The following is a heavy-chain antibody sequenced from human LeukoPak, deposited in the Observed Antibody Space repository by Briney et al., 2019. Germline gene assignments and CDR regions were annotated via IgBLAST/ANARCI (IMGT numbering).Heavy chain of an antibody. CDR3: AKSTIFGPNLAEYYFDY. D-gene: IGHD3-3*01. Sequence: QSGGSLRLSCAASGFTFSSYAMSWVRQAPGKGLEWVSAISGSGGSTYYADSVKGRFTISRDNSKNTLYLQMNSLRAEDTAVYYCAKSTIFGPNLAEYYFDYWGQGTLVTVSS. J-gene: IGHJ4*02. CDR2: ISGSGGST. CDR1: GFTFSSYA. V-gene: IGHV3-23*01.